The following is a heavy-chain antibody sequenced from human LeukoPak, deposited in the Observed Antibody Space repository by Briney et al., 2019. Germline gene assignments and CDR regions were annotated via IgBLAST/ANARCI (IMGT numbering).Heavy chain of an antibody. V-gene: IGHV3-74*01. D-gene: IGHD2-21*01. CDR3: ARDSAYCGGDCYLFDI. CDR1: GFTFSNYW. Sequence: PGGSLRLSCAASGFTFSNYWMHWVRQAPGKGLVWVSRTNTDATSTTYADSVKGRFTISRDNAKNTLYLQMNSLRAEDTAVYYCARDSAYCGGDCYLFDIWGQGTMVTVSS. J-gene: IGHJ3*02. CDR2: TNTDATST.